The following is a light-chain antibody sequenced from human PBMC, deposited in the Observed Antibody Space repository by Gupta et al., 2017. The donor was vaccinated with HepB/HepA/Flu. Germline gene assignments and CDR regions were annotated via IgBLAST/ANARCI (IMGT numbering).Light chain of an antibody. V-gene: IGLV5-45*02. Sequence: QAVLTQPSSHFASPGASASPTCTLCSGVNVGPYRIYWYQQRPGSPPQYLLRYKSDSDKQQGSGVPSRFSGSKDASANAGILLISGLQSEDEADYYCMIWHSSAWVFGGGTKLTVL. CDR2: YKSDSDK. J-gene: IGLJ3*02. CDR1: SGVNVGPYR. CDR3: MIWHSSAWV.